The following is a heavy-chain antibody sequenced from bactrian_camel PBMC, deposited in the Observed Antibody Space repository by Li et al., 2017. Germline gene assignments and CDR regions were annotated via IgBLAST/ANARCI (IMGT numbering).Heavy chain of an antibody. V-gene: IGHV3S6*01. CDR3: AASAGYYYFYEYNY. Sequence: VQLVESGGALVQPGGSLRLSCACSGFTFSNNDIHWVRQAPGKGLEWVSSILSDGSRTYYAGSVKGRFTISRDNAKSTVYLQMNSLKSEDTAMYYCAASAGYYYFYEYNYCGQGTQVTVS. D-gene: IGHD2*01. J-gene: IGHJ4*01. CDR1: GFTFSNND. CDR2: ILSDGSRT.